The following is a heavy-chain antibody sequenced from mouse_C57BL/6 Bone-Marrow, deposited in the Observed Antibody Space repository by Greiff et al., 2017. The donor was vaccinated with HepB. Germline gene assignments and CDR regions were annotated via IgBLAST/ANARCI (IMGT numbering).Heavy chain of an antibody. CDR1: GFTFSDYY. CDR2: ISNGGGST. CDR3: ARHYLYDEYFDY. J-gene: IGHJ2*01. Sequence: EVQLVESGGGLVQPGGSLKLSCAASGFTFSDYYMYWVRQTPEKRLEWVAYISNGGGSTYYPDTVKGRFTISRDNAKNTLYLQMSRLKSEDTAMYYCARHYLYDEYFDYWGQGTTLTVSS. V-gene: IGHV5-12*01. D-gene: IGHD2-3*01.